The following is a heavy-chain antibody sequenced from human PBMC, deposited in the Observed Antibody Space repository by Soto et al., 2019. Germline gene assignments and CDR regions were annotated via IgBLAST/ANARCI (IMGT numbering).Heavy chain of an antibody. Sequence: ASVKVSCKASGYTFSDHYIHWVRQAPGQGLEWMGWINPDNGGTNYALNFRGRVTMTRDTSISTAYMELTSLTSDDTAVYFCARVPVRYFVWGSYRYTLDYWGQRTLVIVS. V-gene: IGHV1-2*02. J-gene: IGHJ4*02. CDR2: INPDNGGT. D-gene: IGHD3-16*02. CDR1: GYTFSDHY. CDR3: ARVPVRYFVWGSYRYTLDY.